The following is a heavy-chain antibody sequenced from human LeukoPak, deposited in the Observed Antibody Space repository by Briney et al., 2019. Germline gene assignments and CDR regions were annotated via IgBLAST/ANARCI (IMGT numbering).Heavy chain of an antibody. CDR3: ARETSQKGAHYMDV. CDR1: GGSISSYY. V-gene: IGHV4-59*01. D-gene: IGHD3-16*01. J-gene: IGHJ6*03. Sequence: SETLSLTCTVSGGSISSYYWSWIRQPPGKRLEWIGYIHYSGSTNYNPSLKSRVTISVDTSKNQFSLNLSSVTAADTAVYYCARETSQKGAHYMDVWGKGTTVTISS. CDR2: IHYSGST.